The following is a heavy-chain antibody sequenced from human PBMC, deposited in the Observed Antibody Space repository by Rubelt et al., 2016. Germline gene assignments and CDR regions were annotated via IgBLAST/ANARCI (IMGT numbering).Heavy chain of an antibody. CDR3: ARDYSDALDI. D-gene: IGHD4-11*01. J-gene: IGHJ3*02. CDR2: IRYDGSNK. CDR1: GFTFSSYL. V-gene: IGHV3-30*02. Sequence: GGNLVQPGGSLRLSCAASGFTFSSYLMHWVRQAPGKGLEWVAFIRYDGSNKYYADSVKGRFTISRDNSKNTLYLQMNSLRPEDTAVYSCARDYSDALDIWGQGTMVTVSS.